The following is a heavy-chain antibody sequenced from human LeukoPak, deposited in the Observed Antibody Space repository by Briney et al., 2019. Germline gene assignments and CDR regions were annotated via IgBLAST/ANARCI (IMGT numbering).Heavy chain of an antibody. V-gene: IGHV1-18*01. CDR3: ARGDSSGYDLDY. J-gene: IGHJ4*02. Sequence: ASVKVSCKASGYTFTSYGISWVRQAPGQGLEWMGWISAYNGNTNYAQKLQGRVTMTRNTSISTAYMELSSLRSEDTAVYYCARGDSSGYDLDYWGQGTLVTVSS. CDR2: ISAYNGNT. CDR1: GYTFTSYG. D-gene: IGHD3-22*01.